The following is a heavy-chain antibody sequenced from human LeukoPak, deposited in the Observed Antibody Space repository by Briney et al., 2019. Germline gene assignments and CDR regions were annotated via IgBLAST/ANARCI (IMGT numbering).Heavy chain of an antibody. D-gene: IGHD1-26*01. CDR3: AREDRIVGATKPLYY. V-gene: IGHV1-18*01. J-gene: IGHJ4*02. CDR2: ISAYNGNT. Sequence: GASVKVSCKASGYTFTSYGISWVRQAPGQGLEWMGWISAYNGNTNYAQKLQGRVTMTTDTSTSTAYMELRSLRSDDTAVYYCAREDRIVGATKPLYYWGQGTLVTVSS. CDR1: GYTFTSYG.